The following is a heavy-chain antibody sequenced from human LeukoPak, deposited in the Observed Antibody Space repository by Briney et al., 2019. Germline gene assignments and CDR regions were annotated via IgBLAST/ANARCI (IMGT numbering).Heavy chain of an antibody. J-gene: IGHJ4*02. V-gene: IGHV1-69*06. Sequence: GSSVKVSCKASGGTFSSYAISWVRQAPGQGLDWMGGIIPIFGTANYAQKFQGRVTITADKSTSTAYMELSSLRSEDTAVYYCALDTAESYYFDYWGQGTLVTVSS. CDR1: GGTFSSYA. D-gene: IGHD5-18*01. CDR2: IIPIFGTA. CDR3: ALDTAESYYFDY.